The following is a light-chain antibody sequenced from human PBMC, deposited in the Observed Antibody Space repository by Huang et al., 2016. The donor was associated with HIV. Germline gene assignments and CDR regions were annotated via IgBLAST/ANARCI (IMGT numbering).Light chain of an antibody. V-gene: IGKV1-33*01. CDR3: QHYDDPYT. Sequence: DIQMTQSPSSLSASVGDRVTITCQASQDISNYLSWYQQKPVRAQKPLILDESSLETGVPSRFSGSGSGTYFTLTIASLQPEDVATYYCQHYDDPYTFGQGTKLEIK. CDR1: QDISNY. CDR2: DES. J-gene: IGKJ2*01.